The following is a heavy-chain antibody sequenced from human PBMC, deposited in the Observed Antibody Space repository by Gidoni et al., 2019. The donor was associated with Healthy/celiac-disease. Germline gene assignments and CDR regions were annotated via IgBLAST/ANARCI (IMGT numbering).Heavy chain of an antibody. D-gene: IGHD1-20*01. V-gene: IGHV3-15*01. J-gene: IGHJ4*02. CDR1: GFTFRNAW. Sequence: VQLVESGDGLVKPGGSLRLSCAASGFTFRNAWMSWVRQAPGKGLEWVGRSKSKTDGWTTDYAAPVKGRFTISRENSKNTLMLQMNSLKTEDTAVYYCTSRITGSTRVDYWGQGTLVTVSS. CDR2: SKSKTDGWTT. CDR3: TSRITGSTRVDY.